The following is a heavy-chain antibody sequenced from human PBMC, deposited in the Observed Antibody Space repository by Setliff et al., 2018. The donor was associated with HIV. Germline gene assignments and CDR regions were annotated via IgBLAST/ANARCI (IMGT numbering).Heavy chain of an antibody. V-gene: IGHV3-30*02. J-gene: IGHJ4*02. Sequence: PGGSLRLSCAASGFTFSNFGMHWVRQAPGKGLEWLTFIWYDGSHDYYADSVKGRFTISRDNSKNTLYLQMTSLRPEDTAIYYCVRDQNTPSRCRSKTCINPGDYWGQGTLVTVSS. CDR1: GFTFSNFG. CDR2: IWYDGSHD. CDR3: VRDQNTPSRCRSKTCINPGDY. D-gene: IGHD2-2*01.